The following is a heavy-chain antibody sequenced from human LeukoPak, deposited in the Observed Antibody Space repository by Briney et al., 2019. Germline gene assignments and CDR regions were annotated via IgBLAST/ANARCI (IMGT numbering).Heavy chain of an antibody. CDR2: IYHSGST. CDR3: AREGGGIYY. CDR1: GYSISSGYY. J-gene: IGHJ4*02. V-gene: IGHV4-38-2*02. D-gene: IGHD2-15*01. Sequence: PSETLSLTCTVSGYSISSGYYWGWIRQPPGKGLEWIGSIYHSGSTYCNPSLKSRVTISVDTSKNQFSLKLSSVTAADTAVYYCAREGGGIYYWGQGTLVTVSS.